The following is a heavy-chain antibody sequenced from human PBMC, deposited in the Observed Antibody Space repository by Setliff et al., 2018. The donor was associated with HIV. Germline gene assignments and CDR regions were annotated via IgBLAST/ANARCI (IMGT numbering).Heavy chain of an antibody. Sequence: PSETLSLTCTVPDSGTYYWSWIWQPAGKGLEWIGRVSSRGDTNYNPSLRSRVTMSVDTSKNQFSLKLTSVTASDTAVYYCARAAAGNTGPFDLWGQGSPVTVSS. CDR1: DSGTYY. CDR3: ARAAAGNTGPFDL. V-gene: IGHV4-4*07. D-gene: IGHD4-17*01. J-gene: IGHJ4*02. CDR2: VSSRGDT.